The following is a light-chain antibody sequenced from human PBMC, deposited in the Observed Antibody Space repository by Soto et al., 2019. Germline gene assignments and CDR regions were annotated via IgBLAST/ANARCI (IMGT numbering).Light chain of an antibody. V-gene: IGLV1-40*01. CDR2: GNN. J-gene: IGLJ1*01. CDR3: QSYDSSLSGSDV. CDR1: SSNIGARYD. Sequence: QSVLTQPPSVSGAPGQRVTISCTGSSSNIGARYDVHWYQQLPGTAPKLLIYGNNNRPSGVPGRFSGSKSGTSASLAITGLQAEDEADYYCQSYDSSLSGSDVFGTGTKLTVL.